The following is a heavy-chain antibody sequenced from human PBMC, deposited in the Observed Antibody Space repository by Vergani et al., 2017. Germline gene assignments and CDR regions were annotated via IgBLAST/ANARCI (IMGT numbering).Heavy chain of an antibody. J-gene: IGHJ3*02. CDR3: ARERCSSTSCYFSAFDI. CDR1: GFTFSSYG. V-gene: IGHV3-33*01. D-gene: IGHD2-2*01. Sequence: QVQLVESGGGVVQPGRSLRLSCAASGFTFSSYGMHWVRQAPGKGLEWVAVIWYDGSNKYYADSVKGRFTISRDNSKNTLYLQMNSLRAEDTAVYYCARERCSSTSCYFSAFDIWGQGTMVTVSS. CDR2: IWYDGSNK.